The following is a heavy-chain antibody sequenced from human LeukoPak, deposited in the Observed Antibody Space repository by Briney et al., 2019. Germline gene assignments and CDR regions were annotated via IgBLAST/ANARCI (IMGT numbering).Heavy chain of an antibody. CDR2: ISYDGSNK. Sequence: GRSLRLSCAASGFTFSSYAMDWVRQAPGKGLEWVAVISYDGSNKYYADSVKGRFTISRDNSKNTLYLQMNSLRAEDTAVYYCAREGSGWPHFDYWGQGTLVTVSS. V-gene: IGHV3-30-3*01. CDR3: AREGSGWPHFDY. D-gene: IGHD6-19*01. CDR1: GFTFSSYA. J-gene: IGHJ4*02.